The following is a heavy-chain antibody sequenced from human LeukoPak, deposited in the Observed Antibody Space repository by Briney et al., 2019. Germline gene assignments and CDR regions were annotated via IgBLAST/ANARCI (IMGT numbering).Heavy chain of an antibody. J-gene: IGHJ5*02. CDR2: IIPIFGTA. CDR1: GGTFSSYA. D-gene: IGHD2-15*01. Sequence: SVKVSCKASGGTFSSYAISWVRQAPGQGLEWMGGIIPIFGTANYAQKFQGRVTITADESTSTAYMELSSLRSEDTAVYYCAGGGDCSGGSCYFGGNWFDPWGQGTLVTVSS. CDR3: AGGGDCSGGSCYFGGNWFDP. V-gene: IGHV1-69*13.